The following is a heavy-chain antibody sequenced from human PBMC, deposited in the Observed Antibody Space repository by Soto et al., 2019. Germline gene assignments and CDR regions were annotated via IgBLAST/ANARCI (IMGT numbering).Heavy chain of an antibody. D-gene: IGHD3-22*01. CDR2: IFYSGNT. CDR3: ARHLYSGVSSGSFGY. V-gene: IGHV4-39*01. CDR1: DDSIGRSNYF. J-gene: IGHJ4*02. Sequence: QLQLQESGPGLVKPSETLSLTCTVSDDSIGRSNYFWGWIRQPPGKGLEWIGNIFYSGNTHYNPSLKSRVTISLDTSNHHFSLRVSSVTAADTAVHYCARHLYSGVSSGSFGYWGPGALVIVSS.